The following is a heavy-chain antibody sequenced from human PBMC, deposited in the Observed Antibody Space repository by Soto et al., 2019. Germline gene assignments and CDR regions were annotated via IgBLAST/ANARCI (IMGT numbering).Heavy chain of an antibody. CDR2: INHSGIT. V-gene: IGHV4-34*10. D-gene: IGHD2-15*01. CDR3: ARRFCSDSYCSYFDY. Sequence: SETLSLTCAVYGGSFRGYFWSWIRQPPGKGLEWIGEINHSGITSYSPSLGSRVTTSVDTPKNQFPRRLRSVTAADTAIYYCARRFCSDSYCSYFDYWGRGTLVTVS. CDR1: GGSFRGYF. J-gene: IGHJ4*02.